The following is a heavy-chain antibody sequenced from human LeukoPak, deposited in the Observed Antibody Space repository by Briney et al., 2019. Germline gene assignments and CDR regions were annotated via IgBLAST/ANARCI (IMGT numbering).Heavy chain of an antibody. CDR3: ARGYCSGGSCYRGAFDY. Sequence: GASVKVSCKASGGTFSCYAISWVRQAPGQGLEWMGRIIPILGIANYAQKFQGRVTITADKSTSTAYMELSSLRSEDTAVYYCARGYCSGGSCYRGAFDYWGQGTLVTVSS. V-gene: IGHV1-69*04. D-gene: IGHD2-15*01. J-gene: IGHJ4*02. CDR1: GGTFSCYA. CDR2: IIPILGIA.